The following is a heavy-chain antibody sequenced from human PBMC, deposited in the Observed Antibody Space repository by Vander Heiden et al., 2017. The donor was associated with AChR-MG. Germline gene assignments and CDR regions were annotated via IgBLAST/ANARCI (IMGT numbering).Heavy chain of an antibody. Sequence: QVQLVQSGAEVKKPGASVKVSCKASGYTFTGYYMHWVRQAPGQGLEWMGWINPNRGGTNYAQKFQGRVTMTRDTSISTAYMELSRLRSDDTAVYYCARDNGWIQLWKFDYWGQGTLVTVSS. CDR3: ARDNGWIQLWKFDY. D-gene: IGHD5-18*01. V-gene: IGHV1-2*02. CDR2: INPNRGGT. CDR1: GYTFTGYY. J-gene: IGHJ4*02.